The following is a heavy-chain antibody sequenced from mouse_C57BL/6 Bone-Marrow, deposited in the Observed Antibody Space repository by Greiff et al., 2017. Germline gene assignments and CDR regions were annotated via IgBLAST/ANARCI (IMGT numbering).Heavy chain of an antibody. Sequence: QVQLQQSGAELVKPGASVKLSCKASGYTFTSYWMQWVKQRPGQGLEWIGEIDPSDSYTNYNQKFKGKATLTVDTSSSTAYMQLSSLTSEDSAVYYCARGIFYYDYDGYYAMDYWGQGTSVTVSS. CDR3: ARGIFYYDYDGYYAMDY. J-gene: IGHJ4*01. CDR1: GYTFTSYW. D-gene: IGHD2-4*01. V-gene: IGHV1-50*01. CDR2: IDPSDSYT.